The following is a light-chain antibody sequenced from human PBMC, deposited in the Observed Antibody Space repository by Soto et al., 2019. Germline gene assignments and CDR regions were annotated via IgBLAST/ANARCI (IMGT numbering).Light chain of an antibody. V-gene: IGLV1-40*01. J-gene: IGLJ1*01. CDR3: QSYDSSMSGRYV. CDR1: SSNIGAGYD. CDR2: SNN. Sequence: QSVLTQPPSVSGAPGQRVTISCTGSSSNIGAGYDVHWYQQLPGTAPKLLIYSNNNRPSGVPDRFSASKSGTSASLAITGIQAEDEADYYCQSYDSSMSGRYVFGTGTKVTVL.